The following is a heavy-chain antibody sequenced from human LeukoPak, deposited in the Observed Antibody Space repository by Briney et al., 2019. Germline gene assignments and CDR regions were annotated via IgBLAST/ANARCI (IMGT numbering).Heavy chain of an antibody. Sequence: VASVKVSCKASGYTFPSYDINWVRQATGQGLEWMGWMNPNSGNTGYAQRFQGRVTMTRNTSISTAYMELSSLRSEDTAVYYCARDVVVTLRAFDIWGQGTMVTVSS. J-gene: IGHJ3*02. CDR3: ARDVVVTLRAFDI. D-gene: IGHD2-21*02. V-gene: IGHV1-8*01. CDR2: MNPNSGNT. CDR1: GYTFPSYD.